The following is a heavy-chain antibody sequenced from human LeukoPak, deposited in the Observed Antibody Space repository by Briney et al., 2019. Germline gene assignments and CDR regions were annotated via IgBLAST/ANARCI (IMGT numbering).Heavy chain of an antibody. CDR3: AKDLGYSGNPPVCFEY. CDR1: GFTFRSYA. CDR2: ITDSGVSS. Sequence: GGSLRLSCAASGFTFRSYAMNWVRQAPGKGLEWVSGITDSGVSSYYADSVKGPFTVSRDNSKNTLYLQMNSLRAEDAAVYYCAKDLGYSGNPPVCFEYWGQGTLVTVSS. J-gene: IGHJ4*02. V-gene: IGHV3-23*01. D-gene: IGHD4-23*01.